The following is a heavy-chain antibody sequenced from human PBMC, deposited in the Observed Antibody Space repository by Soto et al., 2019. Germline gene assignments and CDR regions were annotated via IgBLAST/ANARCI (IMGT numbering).Heavy chain of an antibody. CDR3: ARDLGSKSSRSLDY. CDR2: IIPIFGRT. J-gene: IGHJ4*02. CDR1: GGTFSTYA. Sequence: SVKVSCKASGGTFSTYAISWVRQAPGQGLEWMGGIIPIFGRTNYAQKFQGRVTITADESTSTAYMDLSSLRSEDTAVYYCARDLGSKSSRSLDYWGQGTLVTVSS. D-gene: IGHD6-6*01. V-gene: IGHV1-69*13.